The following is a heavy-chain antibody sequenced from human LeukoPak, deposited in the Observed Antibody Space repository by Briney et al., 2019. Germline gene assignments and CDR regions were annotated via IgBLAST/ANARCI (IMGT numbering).Heavy chain of an antibody. D-gene: IGHD5-24*01. CDR1: GFTFSRAW. J-gene: IGHJ4*02. Sequence: GGSLRLSCVASGFTFSRAWMSWVRQAPGKGLEWVANIKEDGSEDFYADSVKGRFAISKDNAKNSLYLQMNSLRAEDTAMYYCARDADGYEDWGQGTLVIVSS. V-gene: IGHV3-7*01. CDR3: ARDADGYED. CDR2: IKEDGSED.